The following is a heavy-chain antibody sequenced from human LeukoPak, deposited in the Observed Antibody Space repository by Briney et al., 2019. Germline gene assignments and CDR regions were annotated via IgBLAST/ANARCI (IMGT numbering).Heavy chain of an antibody. D-gene: IGHD3-3*01. CDR3: ARAHYVLRFLEWLSPKNYYYYMDV. J-gene: IGHJ6*03. CDR1: GFSFSSFA. V-gene: IGHV3-21*01. Sequence: GGSLRLSCAGSGFSFSSFAMTWVRQAPGKGLEWVSSISSSSSYIYYADSVKGRFTISRDNAKNSLYLQMSSLRAEDTAVYYCARAHYVLRFLEWLSPKNYYYYMDVWGKGTTVTVSS. CDR2: ISSSSSYI.